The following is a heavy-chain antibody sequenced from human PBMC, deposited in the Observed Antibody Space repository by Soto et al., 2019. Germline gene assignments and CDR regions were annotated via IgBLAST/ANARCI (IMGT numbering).Heavy chain of an antibody. J-gene: IGHJ4*02. D-gene: IGHD4-4*01. V-gene: IGHV2-5*02. CDR3: ARDDYSRGFDY. CDR1: GFSLSTSGVG. CDR2: IYWDDDK. Sequence: QITLKESGPTLVKPTQTLTLTCTFSGFSLSTSGVGVGWIRQPPGKALEWLALIYWDDDKRYSPSLKSRLTIPKDTPKNQVVLTMTTMDPVDTATYYCARDDYSRGFDYWGQGTLVTVSS.